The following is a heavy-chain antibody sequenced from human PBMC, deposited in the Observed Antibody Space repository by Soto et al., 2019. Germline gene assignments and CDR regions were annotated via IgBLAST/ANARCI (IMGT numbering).Heavy chain of an antibody. D-gene: IGHD2-2*02. J-gene: IGHJ4*02. CDR1: EGANSSSSCY. CDR3: ASLDIVVVPAAIRTDY. CDR2: IYYSGST. V-gene: IGHV4-39*01. Sequence: PSETLSLSGTVAEGANSSSSCYRGWIRQPPGKGLEWIGSIYYSGSTYYNPSLKSRVTISVDTSKNQFSLKLSSVTAADTAVYYCASLDIVVVPAAIRTDYWGQGTLVTVSS.